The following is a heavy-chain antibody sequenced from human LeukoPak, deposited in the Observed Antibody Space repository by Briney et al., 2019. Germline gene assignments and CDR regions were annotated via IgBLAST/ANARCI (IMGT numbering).Heavy chain of an antibody. Sequence: SETLSLTCNVSGGSISNYYWGWIRQPPGKGLEWIGYIYYSGSTNYNPSLKSRVTISVDSSENQFSLKLTSVTAADTAIYYCARTYSSSSSYMDVWGKGTTVTVSS. CDR2: IYYSGST. CDR1: GGSISNYY. D-gene: IGHD6-6*01. J-gene: IGHJ6*03. CDR3: ARTYSSSSSYMDV. V-gene: IGHV4-59*01.